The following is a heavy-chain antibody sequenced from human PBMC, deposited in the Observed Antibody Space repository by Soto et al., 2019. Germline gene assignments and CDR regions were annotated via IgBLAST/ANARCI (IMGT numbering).Heavy chain of an antibody. Sequence: PXETLSLTCTVSGGSVSSGSYYWSWIRQPPGKGLEWIGYIYYSGSTNYNPSLKSRVTISVDTSKNQFSLKLSSVTAADTAVYYCARDDSSDSSYYYYGMDVWGQGTTVTVSS. V-gene: IGHV4-61*01. J-gene: IGHJ6*02. D-gene: IGHD6-19*01. CDR1: GGSVSSGSYY. CDR2: IYYSGST. CDR3: ARDDSSDSSYYYYGMDV.